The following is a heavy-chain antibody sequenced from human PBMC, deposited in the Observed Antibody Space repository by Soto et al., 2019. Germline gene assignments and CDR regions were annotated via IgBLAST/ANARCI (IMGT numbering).Heavy chain of an antibody. CDR1: GYTFTSYG. Sequence: ASVKVSCKASGYTFTSYGISWVRQAPGQGLEWMGWISAYNGNTNYAQKLQGRVTMTTDTSTSTAYMELRSLRSDDTAVYYCVRDVWLEWLHGKAFDIWGQGTMVTVSS. V-gene: IGHV1-18*01. CDR3: VRDVWLEWLHGKAFDI. D-gene: IGHD3-3*01. J-gene: IGHJ3*02. CDR2: ISAYNGNT.